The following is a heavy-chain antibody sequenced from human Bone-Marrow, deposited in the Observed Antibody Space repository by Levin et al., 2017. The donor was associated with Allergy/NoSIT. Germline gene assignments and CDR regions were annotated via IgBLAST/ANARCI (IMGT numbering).Heavy chain of an antibody. V-gene: IGHV4-38-2*02. CDR2: RYHSGTT. J-gene: IGHJ6*03. CDR1: GYSITHGYY. Sequence: SETLSLTCTVSGYSITHGYYWGWIRQSPGKGLEWIGSRYHSGTTYSSPSLTGRVTISIDTSNNQFSLRLSSVTAADTAVYYCARESGVYHYYYYVDVWGKGTTVTVSS. CDR3: ARESGVYHYYYYVDV.